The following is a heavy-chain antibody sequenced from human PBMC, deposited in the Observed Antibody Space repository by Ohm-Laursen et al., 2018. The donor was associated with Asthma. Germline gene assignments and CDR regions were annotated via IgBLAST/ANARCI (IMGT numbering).Heavy chain of an antibody. CDR1: GGTFSSYA. CDR2: ISAYNGNT. CDR3: ARDVETFSFDY. Sequence: ASVKVSCKASGGTFSSYAISWVRQAPGQGLEWMGWISAYNGNTNYAQKLQGRVTMTTDTSTSTAYMELRSLRSDDTAVYYCARDVETFSFDYWGQGTLVTVSS. V-gene: IGHV1-18*01. D-gene: IGHD5-24*01. J-gene: IGHJ4*02.